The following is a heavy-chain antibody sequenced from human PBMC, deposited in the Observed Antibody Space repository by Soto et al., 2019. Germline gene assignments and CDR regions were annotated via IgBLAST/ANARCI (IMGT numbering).Heavy chain of an antibody. CDR1: GFTFSSYG. Sequence: SGGSLRLSCAASGFTFSSYGMHWVRQAPGKGLEWVAVIWYDGSNKYYADSVKGRFTISRDNSKNTLYLQMNSLRAEDTAVYYCARGLGYTYGIDYWGQGTLVTVSS. CDR3: ARGLGYTYGIDY. V-gene: IGHV3-33*01. CDR2: IWYDGSNK. J-gene: IGHJ4*02. D-gene: IGHD5-18*01.